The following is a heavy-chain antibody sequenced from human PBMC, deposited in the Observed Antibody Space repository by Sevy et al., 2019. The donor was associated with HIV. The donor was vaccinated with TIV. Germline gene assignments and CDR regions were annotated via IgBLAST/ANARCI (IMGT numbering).Heavy chain of an antibody. V-gene: IGHV3-23*01. CDR2: ISGSGGYT. CDR1: GFIFSNYP. J-gene: IGHJ5*02. D-gene: IGHD3-3*01. Sequence: GGSLRLSCAASGFIFSNYPMSWVRQAPGKGLEWVSTISGSGGYTYYADSVKGRFTISRDNSKNTVDLLIISLRAEDTAVYYCAKETASGYLPWGQGTLVTVSS. CDR3: AKETASGYLP.